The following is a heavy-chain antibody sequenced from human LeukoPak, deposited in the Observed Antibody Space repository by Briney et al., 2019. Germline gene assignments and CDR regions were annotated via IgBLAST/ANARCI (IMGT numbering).Heavy chain of an antibody. V-gene: IGHV3-21*01. CDR2: ISSSSSYI. CDR3: ARGAYGDYGY. CDR1: GFTFSSYS. D-gene: IGHD4-17*01. Sequence: PGRSLRLSCAASGFTFSSYSMNWVRQAPGKGLEWVSSISSSSSYIYYADSVKGRFTISRDNAKNSLYLQMNSLRAEDTAVYYCARGAYGDYGYWGQGTLVTVSS. J-gene: IGHJ4*02.